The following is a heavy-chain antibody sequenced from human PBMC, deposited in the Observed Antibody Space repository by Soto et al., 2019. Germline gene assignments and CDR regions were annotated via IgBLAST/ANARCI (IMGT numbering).Heavy chain of an antibody. D-gene: IGHD7-27*01. V-gene: IGHV1-18*01. CDR2: ISAYNGNT. CDR1: GGTFSSYA. CDR3: ARELEPPGYYYGMDV. J-gene: IGHJ6*02. Sequence: ASVKVSCKASGGTFSSYAISWVRQAPGQGLEWMGWISAYNGNTNYAQKLQGRVTMTTDTSTSTAYMELRSLRSDDTAVYYCARELEPPGYYYGMDVWGQGTTVTVSS.